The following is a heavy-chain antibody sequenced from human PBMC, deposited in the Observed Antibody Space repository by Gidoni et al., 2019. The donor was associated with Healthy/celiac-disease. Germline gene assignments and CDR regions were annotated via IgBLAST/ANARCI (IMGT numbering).Heavy chain of an antibody. V-gene: IGHV4-30-4*01. Sequence: QVQLQESGPGLLKPSQTLSLTCTVSGGSISSADYYWRWIRQPPGKGLEWIGYTYYSGSTYYNPSLKSRVTISVDTSKNQFSLKLSSVTAADTAVYYCAREGRILYPAQGLYYYYYMDVWGKGTTVTVSS. CDR1: GGSISSADYY. CDR3: AREGRILYPAQGLYYYYYMDV. J-gene: IGHJ6*03. D-gene: IGHD2-15*01. CDR2: TYYSGST.